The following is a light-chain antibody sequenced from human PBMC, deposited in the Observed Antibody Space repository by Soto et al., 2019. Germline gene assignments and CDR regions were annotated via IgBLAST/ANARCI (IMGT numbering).Light chain of an antibody. J-gene: IGKJ4*01. CDR1: ESVFNY. CDR2: DTS. CDR3: QQRSNLPLT. V-gene: IGKV3-11*01. Sequence: EIVLTQSPATLSLSPGDRATLSCRASESVFNYLAWYQQTPGQAPRLLIYDTSKRAPGIPARFRGSGSGTDFTLTISSREPEGFAVYYCQQRSNLPLTFGGGTKLEIK.